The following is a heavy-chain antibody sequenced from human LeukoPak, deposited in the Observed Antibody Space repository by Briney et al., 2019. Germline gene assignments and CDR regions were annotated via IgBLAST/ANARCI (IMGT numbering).Heavy chain of an antibody. CDR3: ARDQWIGGWYKDYYYGMDV. V-gene: IGHV7-4-1*02. CDR1: GYTFTSYA. D-gene: IGHD6-19*01. J-gene: IGHJ6*02. Sequence: GASVKVSCKASGYTFTSYAMNWVRQAPGQGLEWMGWINTNTGNPTYAQGFTGRFVFSLDTSVSTAYLQISSLKAEDTAVYYCARDQWIGGWYKDYYYGMDVWGQGTTVTVSS. CDR2: INTNTGNP.